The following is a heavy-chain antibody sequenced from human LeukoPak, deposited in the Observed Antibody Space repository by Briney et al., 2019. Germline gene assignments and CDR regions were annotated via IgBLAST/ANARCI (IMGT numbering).Heavy chain of an antibody. CDR3: AELLRGVIVPYYDY. J-gene: IGHJ4*02. V-gene: IGHV3-23*01. Sequence: GGSLRLSCAASGFTFSSYAMSWVRQAPGRGLEWFSAISDSGSSTHYGDSVKGRFTISRDNSRNTLYLQLNRLRAEDTAVYYCAELLRGVIVPYYDYWGQGTLVTVSS. CDR1: GFTFSSYA. CDR2: ISDSGSST. D-gene: IGHD3-10*01.